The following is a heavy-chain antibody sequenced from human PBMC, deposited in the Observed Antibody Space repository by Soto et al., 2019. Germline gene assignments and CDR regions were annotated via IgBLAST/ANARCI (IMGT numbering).Heavy chain of an antibody. V-gene: IGHV5-10-1*01. CDR3: ARQPLGYSGSSGFFDN. CDR1: GYSSTNYW. J-gene: IGHJ4*02. Sequence: PGESLKISCAASGYSSTNYWISWVRQMPGKGLEWMGRIAPADSYTYYSPSFQGHITISVDKSLGTAYLQWSSLKASDTAMYYCARQPLGYSGSSGFFDNWGQGTLVTVSS. CDR2: IAPADSYT. D-gene: IGHD3-22*01.